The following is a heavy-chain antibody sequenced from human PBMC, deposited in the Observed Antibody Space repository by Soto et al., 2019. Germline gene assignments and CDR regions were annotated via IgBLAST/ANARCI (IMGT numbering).Heavy chain of an antibody. Sequence: QVQLVQSGAEVKKPGSSVKVSCKASGGTFSSYSINWVRQAPGQGLEWMGGIIPIFGTANNAQKFQGRVTITADESATTVYMDLSSLRSEDTAVYYCARAPNILTVKYYFDYWGQGTLVTVSS. J-gene: IGHJ4*02. CDR2: IIPIFGTA. CDR3: ARAPNILTVKYYFDY. D-gene: IGHD3-9*01. V-gene: IGHV1-69*01. CDR1: GGTFSSYS.